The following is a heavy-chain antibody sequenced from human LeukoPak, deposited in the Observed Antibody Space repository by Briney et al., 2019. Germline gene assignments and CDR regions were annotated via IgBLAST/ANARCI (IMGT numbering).Heavy chain of an antibody. CDR1: GGSISSSSYY. V-gene: IGHV4-39*01. D-gene: IGHD3-3*01. CDR2: IYYSGST. CDR3: ASRITMFERGPAAPFDP. Sequence: TSETLSPTCTVSGGSISSSSYYWGWIRQPPGKGLEWIGSIYYSGSTYYNPSLKSRVTISVDTSKNQFSLKLSSVTAADTAVYYCASRITMFERGPAAPFDPWGQGTLVTVSS. J-gene: IGHJ5*02.